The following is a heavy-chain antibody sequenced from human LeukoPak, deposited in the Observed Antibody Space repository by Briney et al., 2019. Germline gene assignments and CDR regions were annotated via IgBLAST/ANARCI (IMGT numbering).Heavy chain of an antibody. D-gene: IGHD2-21*02. CDR3: TTVFVVATATHY. J-gene: IGHJ4*02. Sequence: GGSLRLSCAASGFTFSNAWMSWVRQAPGKGLEGVGRIKSKTDGGTTDYAAPVKGRFTISRDDSKNTLYLQMNSLKTEDTAVYYCTTVFVVATATHYWGQGTLVTVSS. V-gene: IGHV3-15*01. CDR1: GFTFSNAW. CDR2: IKSKTDGGTT.